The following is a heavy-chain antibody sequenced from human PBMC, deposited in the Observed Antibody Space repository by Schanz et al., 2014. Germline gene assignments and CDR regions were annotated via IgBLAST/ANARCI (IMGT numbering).Heavy chain of an antibody. CDR1: GTSITSSTYY. CDR3: ARPSSVVGITGWFDT. V-gene: IGHV4-39*01. J-gene: IGHJ5*02. CDR2: ISYSGNT. D-gene: IGHD3-22*01. Sequence: QLQLRESGPGLVKPSETLSLICSVSGTSITSSTYYWGWIRQPPGKGPEWIGSISYSGNTYYPPSRKGRFTISLDPPKTRFSLNLPSVTAADTAVYYCARPSSVVGITGWFDTWGQGTLVTVSS.